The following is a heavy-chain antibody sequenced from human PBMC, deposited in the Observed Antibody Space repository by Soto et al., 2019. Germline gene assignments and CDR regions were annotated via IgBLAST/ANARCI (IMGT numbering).Heavy chain of an antibody. CDR3: ARGLRIAAAGEDYFDY. CDR1: GGSISSYY. J-gene: IGHJ4*02. V-gene: IGHV4-59*01. Sequence: TLSLTCTVSGGSISSYYWSWIRQPPGKGLEWIGYIYYSGSTNYNPSLKSRVTISVDTSKNQFSLKLSSVTAADTAVYYCARGLRIAAAGEDYFDYWGQGTLVTVSS. D-gene: IGHD6-13*01. CDR2: IYYSGST.